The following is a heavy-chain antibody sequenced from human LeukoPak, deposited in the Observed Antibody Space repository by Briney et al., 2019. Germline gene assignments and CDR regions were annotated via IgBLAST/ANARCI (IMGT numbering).Heavy chain of an antibody. Sequence: SETLSLTCTVSGGSISSYYWSWIRQPPGKGLEWIGYIYYSGSTNYNPSLKSRVTISVDTSKNQFSLKLSSVTAADTAVYYCARLTQYSSTFGDAFDIWGQGTMVTVSS. CDR3: ARLTQYSSTFGDAFDI. D-gene: IGHD6-13*01. J-gene: IGHJ3*02. CDR1: GGSISSYY. CDR2: IYYSGST. V-gene: IGHV4-59*08.